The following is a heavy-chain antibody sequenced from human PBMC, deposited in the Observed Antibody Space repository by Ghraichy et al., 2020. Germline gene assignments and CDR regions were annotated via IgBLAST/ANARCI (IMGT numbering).Heavy chain of an antibody. J-gene: IGHJ6*02. D-gene: IGHD3-3*01. CDR3: ARDGKETVKFFGIVIETNYYAYGMDK. CDR2: IPYDGNNA. V-gene: IGHV3-30*03. Sequence: GGSLRLSCAASGFDFKTYPIHWVRQAPGKGLEWVAVIPYDGNNAQYSASAWGRFTFSRDNSKNMVYLQMNSLRIEDTAVYYCARDGKETVKFFGIVIETNYYAYGMDKWGRGTTVTVSS. CDR1: GFDFKTYP.